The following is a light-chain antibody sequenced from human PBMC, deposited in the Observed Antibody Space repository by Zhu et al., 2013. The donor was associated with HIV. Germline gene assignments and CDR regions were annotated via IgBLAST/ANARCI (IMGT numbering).Light chain of an antibody. CDR2: WAS. V-gene: IGKV4-1*01. Sequence: DIVMTQSPDSLAVSLGERATINCKSSQSVLYSSNNKNYLAWYQQKPGQPPELLVYWASTRESGVPDRFSGSGSGTDFNLTISSLQAEDVAVYYCQQYYSTPVTFGQGTKVEIK. J-gene: IGKJ1*01. CDR1: QSVLYSSNNKNY. CDR3: QQYYSTPVT.